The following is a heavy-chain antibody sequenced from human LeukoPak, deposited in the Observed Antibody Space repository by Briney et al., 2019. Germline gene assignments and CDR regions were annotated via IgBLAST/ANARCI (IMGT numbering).Heavy chain of an antibody. J-gene: IGHJ4*02. V-gene: IGHV4-30-2*01. CDR3: ARAPYLSGSLDY. Sequence: SETLSLTCTVSGGSVSSGSYYWSWIRQPPGKGLEWIGYIYHSGGTYYNPSLKSRVTISVDRSKNQFSLKLSSVTAADTAVYYCARAPYLSGSLDYWGQGTLVTVSS. D-gene: IGHD1-26*01. CDR1: GGSVSSGSYY. CDR2: IYHSGGT.